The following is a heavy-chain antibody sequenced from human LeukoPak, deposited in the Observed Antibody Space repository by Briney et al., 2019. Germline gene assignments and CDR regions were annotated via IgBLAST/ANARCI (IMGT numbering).Heavy chain of an antibody. J-gene: IGHJ6*03. CDR3: ARDRTYGGYSYGNYYYYYMDV. D-gene: IGHD5-18*01. CDR2: IWYDGSNK. CDR1: GFTFSSYG. V-gene: IGHV3-33*01. Sequence: GGSLRLSCAASGFTFSSYGMHWVRQAPGKGLEWVAVIWYDGSNKYYAGSVKGRFTISRDNSKNTLYLQMNSLRAEDTAVYYCARDRTYGGYSYGNYYYYYMDVWGKGTTVTVSS.